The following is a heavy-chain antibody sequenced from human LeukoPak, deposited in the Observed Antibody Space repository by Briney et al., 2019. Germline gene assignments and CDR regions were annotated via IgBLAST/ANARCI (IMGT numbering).Heavy chain of an antibody. J-gene: IGHJ6*03. CDR2: INPSGGST. Sequence: ASVKVSCKASGYTFTSYYMHWVRQAPGQGLEWMGIINPSGGSTSYAQKFQGRVTMTRDMSTSTVYMELSSLRSEDTAVYYCARDRSLGTGAIVKGDYYYYMDVWGKGTTVTVSS. CDR3: ARDRSLGTGAIVKGDYYYYMDV. D-gene: IGHD2/OR15-2a*01. CDR1: GYTFTSYY. V-gene: IGHV1-46*01.